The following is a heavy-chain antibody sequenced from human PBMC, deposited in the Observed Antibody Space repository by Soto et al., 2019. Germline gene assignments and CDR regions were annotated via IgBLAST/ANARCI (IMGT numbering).Heavy chain of an antibody. V-gene: IGHV3-21*01. Sequence: EVQLLESGGGLVQPGGSLRLSCAASGFTFSSYSMNWVRQAPGKGLEWVSSISGSGSYISYADSVKGRFTISRDNAKNSLDLQMNSLRAEDTAVYYCGRDYYYDRSGYSPLDYWGQGTLVTVSS. J-gene: IGHJ4*02. CDR3: GRDYYYDRSGYSPLDY. D-gene: IGHD3-22*01. CDR1: GFTFSSYS. CDR2: ISGSGSYI.